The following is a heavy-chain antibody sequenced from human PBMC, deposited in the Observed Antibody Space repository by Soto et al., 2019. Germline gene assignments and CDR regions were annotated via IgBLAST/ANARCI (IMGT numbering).Heavy chain of an antibody. D-gene: IGHD3-16*01. CDR2: IWYDGSNK. CDR3: AGDRGGFDY. CDR1: GFTFSSYG. V-gene: IGHV3-33*01. J-gene: IGHJ4*02. Sequence: QVQLVESGGGVVQPGRSLRLSCAASGFTFSSYGMHWVRQAPGKGLEWVAVIWYDGSNKYYADSVKGRFTISRDNSKNTRYRKMTSLGAEDTAVYSCAGDRGGFDYGGQGTLVPVSS.